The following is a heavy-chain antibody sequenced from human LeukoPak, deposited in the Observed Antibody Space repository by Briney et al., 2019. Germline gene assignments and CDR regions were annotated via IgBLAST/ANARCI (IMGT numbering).Heavy chain of an antibody. V-gene: IGHV4-30-4*08. Sequence: SETLSLTCTVSGGSISSGDYYWSWIRQPPGKGLEWIGCIYYSGSTYYNPSLKSRVTISVGTSKNQFSLKLSSVTAADTAVYYCARLFLGELYFDYWGQGTLVTVSS. CDR2: IYYSGST. CDR3: ARLFLGELYFDY. D-gene: IGHD3-16*01. CDR1: GGSISSGDYY. J-gene: IGHJ4*02.